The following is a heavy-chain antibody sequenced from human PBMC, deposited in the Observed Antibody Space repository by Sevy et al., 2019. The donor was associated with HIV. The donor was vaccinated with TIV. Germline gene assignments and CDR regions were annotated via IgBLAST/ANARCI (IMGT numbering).Heavy chain of an antibody. CDR1: GFTFSSYW. Sequence: GGSLRLSCAASGFTFSSYWMSWVRQAPGKGLEWVANIKQDGSEKYYVDSVKGRFTISRDNAKNSLYLQMNSLRAEDTVVYYCARSRRELSKTLLDYWGQGTLVTVSS. CDR3: ARSRRELSKTLLDY. CDR2: IKQDGSEK. D-gene: IGHD1-26*01. V-gene: IGHV3-7*01. J-gene: IGHJ4*02.